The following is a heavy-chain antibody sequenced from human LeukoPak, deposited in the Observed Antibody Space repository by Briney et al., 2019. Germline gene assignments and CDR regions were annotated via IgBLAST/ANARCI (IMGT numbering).Heavy chain of an antibody. CDR1: GGSFSGYY. CDR3: ARQGRLYYYYGMDV. J-gene: IGHJ6*02. V-gene: IGHV4-34*01. CDR2: INHSGST. Sequence: SETLSLTCAVYGGSFSGYYWSWIRQPPGKGLEWLGEINHSGSTNYNPSLKSRVTISVDTSKNQFSLKLSSVTAADTAVYYCARQGRLYYYYGMDVWGQGTTVTVSS.